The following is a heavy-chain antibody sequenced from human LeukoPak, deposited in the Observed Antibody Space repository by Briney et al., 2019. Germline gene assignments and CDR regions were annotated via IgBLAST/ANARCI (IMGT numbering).Heavy chain of an antibody. D-gene: IGHD5-18*01. CDR1: FXSYA. Sequence: FXSYAMSWXRQAQGKGXEWVSXICGRGGSTYYADSVKGRFTISRDNSKNTLYLQMNSLRAEDTAVYYCAPDVDTAMVDFDYWGQGTLVTVSS. CDR3: APDVDTAMVDFDY. CDR2: ICGRGGST. J-gene: IGHJ4*02. V-gene: IGHV3-23*01.